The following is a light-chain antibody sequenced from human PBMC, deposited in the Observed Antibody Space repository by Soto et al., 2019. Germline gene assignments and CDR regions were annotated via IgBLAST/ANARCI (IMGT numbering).Light chain of an antibody. Sequence: EIVLTQSPGTLSLSPGERATLSCWASQSVSSRSLAWYQQKPGQAPRLLIYGTSSRATGTPDRFSGSGSGTDFTLTISRLEPEDFAVYYCQQYGSSPCTFGQGTKLEIK. V-gene: IGKV3-20*01. CDR2: GTS. CDR1: QSVSSRS. CDR3: QQYGSSPCT. J-gene: IGKJ2*02.